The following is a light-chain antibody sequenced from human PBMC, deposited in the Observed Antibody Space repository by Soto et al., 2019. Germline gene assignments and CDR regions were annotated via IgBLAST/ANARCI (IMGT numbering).Light chain of an antibody. V-gene: IGKV3-15*01. CDR1: QSVSSN. CDR3: QRYDSLRT. J-gene: IGKJ1*01. CDR2: GAS. Sequence: EIVMTQSPATLSVSPGERATLSCRASQSVSSNLAWYQQTPGQAPRLLIYGASTRATGIPGRFSGSGSGTDFTLTITRLEAEDFAMYYCQRYDSLRTFGQGTKVDIK.